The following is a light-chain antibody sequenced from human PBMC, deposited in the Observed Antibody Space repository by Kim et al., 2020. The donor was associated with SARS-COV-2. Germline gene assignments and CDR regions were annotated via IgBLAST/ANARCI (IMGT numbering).Light chain of an antibody. CDR1: TSDVGAYKY. J-gene: IGLJ3*02. V-gene: IGLV2-14*03. CDR3: SSYTTISTWV. Sequence: QSALTQPASVSGSPGQSITISCTATTSDVGAYKYVSWYQQHPGKAPKLIIYDVTKRPSGISNRFSASKSGNTASLTISGLQAEDEAVYYCSSYTTISTWVFGGGTELTVL. CDR2: DVT.